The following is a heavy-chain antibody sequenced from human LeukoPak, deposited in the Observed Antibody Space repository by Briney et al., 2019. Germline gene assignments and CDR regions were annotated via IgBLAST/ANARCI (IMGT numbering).Heavy chain of an antibody. D-gene: IGHD5-18*01. CDR1: GYTFTGYY. CDR3: ARGYSYGFDYYGMDV. Sequence: ASVKVSCKASGYTFTGYYMHWVRQAPGQGLEWMGWINPNSGGTNYAQKFQGRVTMTRDTSISTAYMELSRLRSDDTAVYYCARGYSYGFDYYGMDVWGQGTLVTVSS. CDR2: INPNSGGT. V-gene: IGHV1-2*02. J-gene: IGHJ6*02.